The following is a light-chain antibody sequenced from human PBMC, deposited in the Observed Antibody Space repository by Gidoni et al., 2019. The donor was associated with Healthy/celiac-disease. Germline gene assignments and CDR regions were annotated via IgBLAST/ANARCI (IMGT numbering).Light chain of an antibody. J-gene: IGKJ3*01. CDR1: QDISNY. CDR2: DAS. CDR3: QQYDNLPIT. V-gene: IGKV1-33*01. Sequence: DIQMTQSPSSLSASVGDRVTITCQSSQDISNYLNWYQQKPGKAPKPLIYDASNLETGVPSRFSGSGSGTDFTFTISSLQPEDIATYDWQQYDNLPITFGPGTKVEIK.